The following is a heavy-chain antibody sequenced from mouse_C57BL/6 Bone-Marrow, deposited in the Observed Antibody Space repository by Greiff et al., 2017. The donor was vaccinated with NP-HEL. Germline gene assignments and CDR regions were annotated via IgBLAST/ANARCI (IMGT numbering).Heavy chain of an antibody. CDR1: GYTFTSYW. Sequence: QVQLQQPGAELVKPGASVKLSCKASGYTFTSYWMHWVKQRPGQGLEWIGMIHPNSGSTNYNEKFKSKATLTVDKSSSTAYMQLSSLTSADSAVYYCARLSGNSNYFDYWGQGTTLTVSS. J-gene: IGHJ2*01. D-gene: IGHD2-1*01. V-gene: IGHV1-64*01. CDR2: IHPNSGST. CDR3: ARLSGNSNYFDY.